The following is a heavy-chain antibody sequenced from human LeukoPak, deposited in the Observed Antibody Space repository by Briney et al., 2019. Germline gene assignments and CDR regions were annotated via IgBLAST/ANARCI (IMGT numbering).Heavy chain of an antibody. V-gene: IGHV5-51*01. CDR3: ARHSDDTSGYYYVY. CDR1: GYSFTSYW. D-gene: IGHD3-22*01. J-gene: IGHJ4*02. Sequence: KTGESLKISCKGSGYSFTSYWIDWVRQMPGKGLEWMGIIYPGDSNTKYSPSFQGQVTISADKSISTAYLQWRSLKASDTAMYYCARHSDDTSGYYYVYWGQGTLVTVSS. CDR2: IYPGDSNT.